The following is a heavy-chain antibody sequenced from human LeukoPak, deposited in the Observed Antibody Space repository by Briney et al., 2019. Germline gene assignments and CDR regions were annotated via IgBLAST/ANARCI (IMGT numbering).Heavy chain of an antibody. CDR1: VYTFTSYG. V-gene: IGHV1-18*01. CDR3: AREWVLAAAGSQYYYGMDV. D-gene: IGHD6-13*01. CDR2: IIAYNGNT. Sequence: ASVKLSCKSSVYTFTSYGISWVRQAPGQGLEWMGWIIAYNGNTNYAQKLQGRVTMTTDTSTSTAYMELRSLRSDDTAVYYCAREWVLAAAGSQYYYGMDVWGQGTTVTVSS. J-gene: IGHJ6*02.